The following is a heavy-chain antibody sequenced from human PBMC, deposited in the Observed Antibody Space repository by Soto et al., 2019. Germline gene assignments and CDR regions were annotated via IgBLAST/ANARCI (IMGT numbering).Heavy chain of an antibody. Sequence: SVKVSCKASGYTFTCYYMHWVRQAPGQGLEWMGGIIPIFGTANYAQKFQGRVTITADESTSTAYMELSSLRSEDTAVYYCARDRVATVTTFSYRPYNWFDPWGQGTLVTVSS. CDR2: IIPIFGTA. V-gene: IGHV1-69*13. J-gene: IGHJ5*02. D-gene: IGHD4-17*01. CDR3: ARDRVATVTTFSYRPYNWFDP. CDR1: GYTFTCYY.